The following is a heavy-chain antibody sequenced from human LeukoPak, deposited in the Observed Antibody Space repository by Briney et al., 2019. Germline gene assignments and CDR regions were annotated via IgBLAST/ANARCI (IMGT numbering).Heavy chain of an antibody. D-gene: IGHD3-3*01. J-gene: IGHJ6*03. V-gene: IGHV4-59*01. CDR2: IYYNGST. Sequence: SETLSLTCTVSGGSISSYYWSWIRQPPGKGLEWIGHIYYNGSTNYNPSLKSRVTISVDTSKNQFSLKLSSVTAADTAVYYCARIEGETIFGVVPWYYYYYMDVWGKGTTVTVSS. CDR3: ARIEGETIFGVVPWYYYYYMDV. CDR1: GGSISSYY.